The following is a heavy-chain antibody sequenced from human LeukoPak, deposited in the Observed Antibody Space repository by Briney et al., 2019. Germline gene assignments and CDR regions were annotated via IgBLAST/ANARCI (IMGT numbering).Heavy chain of an antibody. J-gene: IGHJ3*02. CDR2: ISSSSSYI. CDR3: ARPGPPGAFDI. V-gene: IGHV3-21*01. Sequence: GGSLRLSCAASGFTFSSYSMNWVRQAPGKGLEWVSSISSSSSYIYYADSVKGRFTISRDNAKNSLYLQMNSLRAEDTAVYYCARPGPPGAFDIWGQGTMVTVSS. CDR1: GFTFSSYS.